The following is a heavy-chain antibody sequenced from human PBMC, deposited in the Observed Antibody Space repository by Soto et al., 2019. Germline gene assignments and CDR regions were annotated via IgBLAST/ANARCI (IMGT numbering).Heavy chain of an antibody. V-gene: IGHV1-18*01. J-gene: IGHJ5*02. CDR3: ARVPISGSSSGWFDP. CDR1: GYTFTSYG. Sequence: ASVKVSCKASGYTFTSYGISWVRQAPGQGLEWMGWINAYNGNTNYAQKLQGRVTMTTDTSTSTAYMELRSLRSDDTAVYYCARVPISGSSSGWFDPWGQGTLVTVSS. D-gene: IGHD1-26*01. CDR2: INAYNGNT.